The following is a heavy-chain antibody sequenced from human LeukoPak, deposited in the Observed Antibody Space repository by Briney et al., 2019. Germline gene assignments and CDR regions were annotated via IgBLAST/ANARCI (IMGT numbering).Heavy chain of an antibody. CDR3: ARGRYYGPYWFDP. CDR2: IYYSGST. V-gene: IGHV4-59*01. Sequence: SETLSLTCTVSGGSISSYYWSWIRQPPGKGLEWIGYIYYSGSTNYNPSLKSLVTISVDTSKNQFSLKLSSVTAADTAVYYCARGRYYGPYWFDPWGQGTLVTVSS. J-gene: IGHJ5*02. CDR1: GGSISSYY. D-gene: IGHD3-10*01.